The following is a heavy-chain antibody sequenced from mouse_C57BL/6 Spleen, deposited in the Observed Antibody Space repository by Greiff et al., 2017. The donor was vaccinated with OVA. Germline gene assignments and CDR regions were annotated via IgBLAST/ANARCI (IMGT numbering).Heavy chain of an antibody. J-gene: IGHJ4*01. CDR3: ERQVYYDLYYHAMDY. D-gene: IGHD2-4*01. CDR2: IYPSDSKT. Sequence: QVQLQQPGAELVRPGSSVKLSCKASGYTFTNYWMDWVKQRPGQGLEWIGNIYPSDSKTHYNQKFKGKATLTVDKSSSTAYMQLSSLTSEDSAVYYCERQVYYDLYYHAMDYWGQGTSVTVSS. V-gene: IGHV1-61*01. CDR1: GYTFTNYW.